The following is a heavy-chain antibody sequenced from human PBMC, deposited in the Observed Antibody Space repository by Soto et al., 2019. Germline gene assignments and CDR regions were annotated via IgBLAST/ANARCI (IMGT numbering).Heavy chain of an antibody. CDR1: GGSISSGGYY. V-gene: IGHV4-31*03. D-gene: IGHD2-21*01. J-gene: IGHJ4*02. Sequence: SGTLSLTCTVSGGSISSGGYYWSWIRQHPGKGLEWIGYIYYSGSTYYNPSLKSRVTISVDTSKNQFSLKLSSVTAADTAVYYCARVHSPGIAYFDYWGQGTLVTVYS. CDR3: ARVHSPGIAYFDY. CDR2: IYYSGST.